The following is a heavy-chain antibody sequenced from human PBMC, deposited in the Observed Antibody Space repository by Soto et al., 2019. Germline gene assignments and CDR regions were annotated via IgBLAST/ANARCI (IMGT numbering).Heavy chain of an antibody. Sequence: PSETLSLTCTVSGISVSTSDYYWGWVRQPPGKGLDWIGNIYYSGSTFYNPSLRSRVTLSVDTSKNQFSLRPNSVTAADTAVYFCAGFVVPASRNSDFDYWGQGTLVTVSS. CDR3: AGFVVPASRNSDFDY. V-gene: IGHV4-39*01. CDR2: IYYSGST. J-gene: IGHJ4*02. D-gene: IGHD2-15*01. CDR1: GISVSTSDYY.